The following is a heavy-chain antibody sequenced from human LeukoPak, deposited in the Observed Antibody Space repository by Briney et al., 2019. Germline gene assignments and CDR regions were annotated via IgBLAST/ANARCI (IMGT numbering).Heavy chain of an antibody. J-gene: IGHJ6*03. CDR2: INPSGGST. CDR3: ARNGGDRKGDGIYYYYYMDV. Sequence: EASVKVSCKASGYTFTGYYMHWVRQAPGQGLEWMGIINPSGGSTSYAQKFQGRVTMTRDTSTSTVYMELSSLRSEDTAVYYCARNGGDRKGDGIYYYYYMDVWGKGTTVTVSS. D-gene: IGHD2-21*02. CDR1: GYTFTGYY. V-gene: IGHV1-46*01.